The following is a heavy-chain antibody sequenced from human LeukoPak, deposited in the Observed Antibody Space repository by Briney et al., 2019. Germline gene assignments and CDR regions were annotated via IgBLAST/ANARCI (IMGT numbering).Heavy chain of an antibody. CDR3: ARDQDIVVVPVTGWFDP. V-gene: IGHV4-38-2*02. J-gene: IGHJ5*02. D-gene: IGHD2-2*01. Sequence: PSETLSLTCAVSGYSISSGYYWGWIRQPPGKGLEWIGSIYHSGSTYYNPSLKSRVTISVDTSKNQFSLKLSSVTAADTAVYYCARDQDIVVVPVTGWFDPWGQGTLVTVSS. CDR2: IYHSGST. CDR1: GYSISSGYY.